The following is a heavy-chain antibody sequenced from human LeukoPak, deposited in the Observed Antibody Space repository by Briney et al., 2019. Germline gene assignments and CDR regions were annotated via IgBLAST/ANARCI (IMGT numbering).Heavy chain of an antibody. J-gene: IGHJ6*02. CDR3: ARRPVTTGPRYYYYGMDV. Sequence: GESLKISCKGSGFSFTSYWIGWVRQMPGKGLEWMGIIYPGDSDTRYSPSFQGQVTISGDKSISTAYLQWSSLKASDTAMYYCARRPVTTGPRYYYYGMDVWGQGTTVTVSS. CDR2: IYPGDSDT. V-gene: IGHV5-51*01. CDR1: GFSFTSYW. D-gene: IGHD4-17*01.